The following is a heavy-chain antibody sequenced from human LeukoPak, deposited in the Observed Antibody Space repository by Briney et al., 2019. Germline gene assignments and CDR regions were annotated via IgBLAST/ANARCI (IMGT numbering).Heavy chain of an antibody. CDR1: GFTFGDYA. Sequence: GGSLRLSCTASGFTFGDYAMSWVRQAPGKGLEWVGFIRSKAYGGTTEYAASVKGRFTISRDDSKSIAYLQMNSLKTEDTAVYYCTRDLGFGFSYFDYWGQGTLVTVSS. CDR2: IRSKAYGGTT. V-gene: IGHV3-49*04. CDR3: TRDLGFGFSYFDY. D-gene: IGHD3-10*01. J-gene: IGHJ4*02.